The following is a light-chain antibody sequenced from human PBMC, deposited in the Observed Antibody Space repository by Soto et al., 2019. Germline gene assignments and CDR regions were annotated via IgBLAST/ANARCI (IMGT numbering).Light chain of an antibody. Sequence: QSVLTQPPSASAPPGQGAPIPGSGSASNVGTNTVPWYQQLSGTPPKLLIYTDNFRSSGVPERFSGPKSGTSASLAISGLQSDDEADYYCAAWDDSLKGYVFGTGTKLTVL. CDR3: AAWDDSLKGYV. CDR2: TDN. V-gene: IGLV1-44*01. J-gene: IGLJ1*01. CDR1: ASNVGTNT.